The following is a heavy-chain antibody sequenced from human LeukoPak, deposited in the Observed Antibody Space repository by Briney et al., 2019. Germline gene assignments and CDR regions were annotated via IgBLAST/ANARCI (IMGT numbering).Heavy chain of an antibody. D-gene: IGHD4-11*01. CDR1: GDSFSSNSAA. V-gene: IGHV6-1*01. J-gene: IGHJ4*02. CDR3: ARAKDYIGFDY. CDR2: TYYRSKWYN. Sequence: SQTLSLTCALSGDSFSSNSAAWNWLRQSPSRGLEWLGSTYYRSKWYNEYSVSVRSRLIINPDTSKTQLSLQLNSATPEDTAVYYCARAKDYIGFDYWGQGTLVTVSS.